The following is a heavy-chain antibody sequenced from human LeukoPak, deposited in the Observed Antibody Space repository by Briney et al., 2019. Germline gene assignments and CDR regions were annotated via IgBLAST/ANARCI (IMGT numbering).Heavy chain of an antibody. V-gene: IGHV3-30-3*01. CDR1: GFTFSSYA. CDR2: ISYDGSNK. CDR3: ARGEYYDFWSGYYPLHYYGMDV. J-gene: IGHJ6*02. D-gene: IGHD3-3*01. Sequence: GGSLRLSCAASGFTFSSYAMHRGRQAPGKGLEWVAVISYDGSNKYYADSVKGRFTISRDNSKNTLYLQMNSLRAEDTAVYYCARGEYYDFWSGYYPLHYYGMDVWGQGTTVTVFS.